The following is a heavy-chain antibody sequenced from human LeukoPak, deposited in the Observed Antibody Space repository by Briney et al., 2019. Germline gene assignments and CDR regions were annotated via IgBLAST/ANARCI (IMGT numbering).Heavy chain of an antibody. Sequence: SETLSLTCTVSGGSISSYYWSWIRQPPGKGLEWIGYIYYSGSTNYNPLLKSRVTISVDTSKNQFSLKLSSVTAADTAVYYCASSAMYSSSWYLDPWGQGTLVTVSS. J-gene: IGHJ5*02. CDR3: ASSAMYSSSWYLDP. V-gene: IGHV4-59*08. CDR1: GGSISSYY. CDR2: IYYSGST. D-gene: IGHD6-13*01.